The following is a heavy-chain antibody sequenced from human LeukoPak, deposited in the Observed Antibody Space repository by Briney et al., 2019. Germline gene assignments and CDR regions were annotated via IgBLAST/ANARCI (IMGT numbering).Heavy chain of an antibody. J-gene: IGHJ5*02. CDR3: ARLSPSGYGLNWFDP. CDR1: GGSISSYY. Sequence: PSETLSLTCTVSGGSISSYYWSWIRQPPGKGLEWNGYIYYSGSTNYNPSLKSRVTISVDTSKNQFSLKLSSVTAADTAVYYCARLSPSGYGLNWFDPWGQGTLVTVSS. V-gene: IGHV4-59*01. CDR2: IYYSGST. D-gene: IGHD5-12*01.